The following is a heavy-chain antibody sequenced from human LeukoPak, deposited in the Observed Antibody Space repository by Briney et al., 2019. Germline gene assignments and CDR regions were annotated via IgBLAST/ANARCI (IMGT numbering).Heavy chain of an antibody. J-gene: IGHJ3*02. V-gene: IGHV4-61*02. CDR1: GGSVTRGAYS. CDR2: IYTSGDT. D-gene: IGHD3-10*01. CDR3: ADGEDAFDI. Sequence: SETLSLTCTVSGGSVTRGAYSWTWIRQPVGKGLEWIGRIYTSGDTKYNPSLKSRVTISVGASNNQFSLKLSSVTAAGTAVYYCADGEDAFDIWGQGTMVTVSS.